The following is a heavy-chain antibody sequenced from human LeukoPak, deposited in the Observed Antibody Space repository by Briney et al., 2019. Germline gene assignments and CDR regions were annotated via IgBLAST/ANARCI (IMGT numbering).Heavy chain of an antibody. Sequence: SETLSLTXAVYGGSFRGYYWSWIRQPPGKGLEWIGEINHSGSTNYNPSLKSRVTISVDTSKNQFSLKLSSVTAADTAVYYCARVPLRFYDRMRGKYFDYWGQGTLVTVSS. V-gene: IGHV4-34*01. CDR1: GGSFRGYY. CDR2: INHSGST. D-gene: IGHD3-22*01. CDR3: ARVPLRFYDRMRGKYFDY. J-gene: IGHJ4*02.